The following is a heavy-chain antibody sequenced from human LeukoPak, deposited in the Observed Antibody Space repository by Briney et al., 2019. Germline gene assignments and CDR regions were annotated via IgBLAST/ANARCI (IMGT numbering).Heavy chain of an antibody. Sequence: KPSDPLSLTCTVSGGSISSSSYYWGWIRQPPGKGLEWIGSIYYSRSTNYSPSLKSRVTISVDTSKNQFSLNLSSVAAADTAVYYCARHGTLASITDPLDYWGQGALVTVSS. CDR3: ARHGTLASITDPLDY. CDR1: GGSISSSSYY. CDR2: IYYSRST. J-gene: IGHJ4*01. V-gene: IGHV4-39*01. D-gene: IGHD5-24*01.